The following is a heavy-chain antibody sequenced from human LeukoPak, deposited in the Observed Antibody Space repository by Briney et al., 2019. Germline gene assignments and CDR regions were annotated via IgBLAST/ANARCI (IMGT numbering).Heavy chain of an antibody. Sequence: GGSLRLSCAASGFIFRDYYMSWVRQAPGKGLEWISYISGSGTTIHYADSVKGRFPISRDNAKNSLYLQVSSLRAEDTAVYYCARVGYFGSGSYNSFDIWGQGTMVTVSS. CDR2: ISGSGTTI. CDR1: GFIFRDYY. J-gene: IGHJ3*02. V-gene: IGHV3-11*01. D-gene: IGHD3-10*01. CDR3: ARVGYFGSGSYNSFDI.